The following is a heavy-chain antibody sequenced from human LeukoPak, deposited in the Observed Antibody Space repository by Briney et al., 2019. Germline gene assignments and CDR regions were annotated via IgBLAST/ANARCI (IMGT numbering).Heavy chain of an antibody. J-gene: IGHJ4*02. CDR3: ARDRQVDGAFDY. V-gene: IGHV3-48*03. CDR2: ISSSGGTM. CDR1: GFTFSGYE. D-gene: IGHD6-19*01. Sequence: GGSLRLSCAASGFTFSGYEMNWVRQAPGKGLEWVSYISSSGGTMYYADSVKGRFTISRDNAKNSLYLQMNSLRVEDTAVYYCARDRQVDGAFDYWGQGTLVTVTS.